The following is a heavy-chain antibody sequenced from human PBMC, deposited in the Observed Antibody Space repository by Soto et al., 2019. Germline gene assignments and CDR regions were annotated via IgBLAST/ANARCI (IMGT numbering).Heavy chain of an antibody. V-gene: IGHV3-30-3*01. J-gene: IGHJ4*02. CDR3: ARDGAGL. Sequence: ESGGGVVQPGRSLRLSCAASGFTFSSYAMHWVRQAPGKGLEWVAVISYDGSNKYYADSVKGRFTISRDNSKNTLYLQMNSLRAEDTAVYYCARDGAGLWGQGTLVTVSS. D-gene: IGHD2-15*01. CDR2: ISYDGSNK. CDR1: GFTFSSYA.